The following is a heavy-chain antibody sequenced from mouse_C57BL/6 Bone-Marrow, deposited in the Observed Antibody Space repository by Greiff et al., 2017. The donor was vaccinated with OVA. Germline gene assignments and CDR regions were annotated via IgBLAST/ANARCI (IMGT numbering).Heavy chain of an antibody. V-gene: IGHV1-54*01. CDR3: ARWYYGNSYWYFDV. Sequence: VQLQQSGAELVRPGTSVKVSCKASGYAFTNYLIEWVKQRPGQVLEWIGVINPGSGGTNYNEKFKGKATLTADKSSSTAYMQLSSLTSEDSAVYFCARWYYGNSYWYFDVWGTGTTVTVSS. CDR1: GYAFTNYL. D-gene: IGHD2-1*01. CDR2: INPGSGGT. J-gene: IGHJ1*03.